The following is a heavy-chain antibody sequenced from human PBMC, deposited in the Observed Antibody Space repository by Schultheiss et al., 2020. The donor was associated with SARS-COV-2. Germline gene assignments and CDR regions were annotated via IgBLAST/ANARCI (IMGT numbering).Heavy chain of an antibody. Sequence: ASVKVSCQASRYTFTKYFTQWVRQGPGQGLEWMGWINPNSGGTNYAQKFQGRVTMTRDTSISTVYMELTRLTSDDTALYYCARESASTVTSNFDNWGQGTLVTVSS. CDR1: RYTFTKYF. J-gene: IGHJ4*02. CDR2: INPNSGGT. V-gene: IGHV1-2*02. CDR3: ARESASTVTSNFDN. D-gene: IGHD4-11*01.